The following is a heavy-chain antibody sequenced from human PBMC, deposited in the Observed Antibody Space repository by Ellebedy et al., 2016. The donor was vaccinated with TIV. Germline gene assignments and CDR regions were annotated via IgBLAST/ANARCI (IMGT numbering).Heavy chain of an antibody. D-gene: IGHD5-24*01. J-gene: IGHJ4*02. CDR3: AKDQAWLQFDY. CDR1: GFTFSSYA. Sequence: GESLKISCAASGFTFSSYAMSWVRQAPGKGLEWVSAISGSGGSTYYADSVKGRFTISRDNSKNTLYLQMNSLRTEDTAVYYCAKDQAWLQFDYWGQGTLVTVSS. V-gene: IGHV3-23*01. CDR2: ISGSGGST.